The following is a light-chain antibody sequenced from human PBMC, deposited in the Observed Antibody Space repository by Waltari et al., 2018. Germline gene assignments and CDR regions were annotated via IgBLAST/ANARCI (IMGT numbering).Light chain of an antibody. CDR1: SLRRYY. Sequence: SSDLPQAPSVSVALGQTVRITCQGDSLRRYYASWYQQRPGQAPILVLYGPGNRPSGIPDRFSGSTSGNTASLTITGAQAEDEADYYCHSRETFSTRLFGGGTRLTV. V-gene: IGLV3-19*01. CDR2: GPG. J-gene: IGLJ2*01. CDR3: HSRETFSTRL.